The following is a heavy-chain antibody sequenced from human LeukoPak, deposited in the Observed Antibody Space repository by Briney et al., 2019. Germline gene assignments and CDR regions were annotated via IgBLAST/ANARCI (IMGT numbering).Heavy chain of an antibody. CDR2: ISSSGST. CDR1: GGSISSSY. J-gene: IGHJ6*02. D-gene: IGHD3-10*01. V-gene: IGHV4-4*07. Sequence: PSETLSLTCTVSGGSISSSYWGWIRQPAGKGLEWIGRISSSGSTKYNPSLRSRVSMSVDTSKNQFSLRLSSVTAADTAVYYCARAGESRKTMVRGVYYDYYGVDVWGQGTTVTVSS. CDR3: ARAGESRKTMVRGVYYDYYGVDV.